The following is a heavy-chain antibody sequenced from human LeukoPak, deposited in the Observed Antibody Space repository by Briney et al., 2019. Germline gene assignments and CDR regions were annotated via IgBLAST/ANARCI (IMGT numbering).Heavy chain of an antibody. J-gene: IGHJ6*02. V-gene: IGHV3-30*04. D-gene: IGHD6-13*01. CDR3: ARERLEAAGNFYYGMDV. Sequence: PGRSLRLSRAASGFTFSSYAMHWVRQAPGKGLEWVAVISYDGSNKYYADSVKVRFTISRDNSKNTLYLQMNSLRAEDTAVYYCARERLEAAGNFYYGMDVWGQGNTVTVSS. CDR1: GFTFSSYA. CDR2: ISYDGSNK.